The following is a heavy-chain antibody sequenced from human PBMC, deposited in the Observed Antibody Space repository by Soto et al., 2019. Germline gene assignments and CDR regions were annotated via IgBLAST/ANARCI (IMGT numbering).Heavy chain of an antibody. J-gene: IGHJ5*01. D-gene: IGHD6-19*01. V-gene: IGHV3-30*18. Sequence: QVQLVESGGGVVQPGRSLRHSCAASGFSFSTTGMHWVRQAPGKGLEWVAMISHDGGAVHFADSVKGRFTISSDDSTNTLYLQRNGLSPEDTAVYYCAKDLYSSHWFHFFASWGQGSLVTVSS. CDR1: GFSFSTTG. CDR2: ISHDGGAV. CDR3: AKDLYSSHWFHFFAS.